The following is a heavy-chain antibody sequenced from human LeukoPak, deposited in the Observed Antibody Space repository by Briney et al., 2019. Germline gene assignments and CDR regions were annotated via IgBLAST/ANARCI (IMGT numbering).Heavy chain of an antibody. D-gene: IGHD3-16*01. CDR1: EFDFSSHA. J-gene: IGHJ5*02. CDR2: ISISGSKT. V-gene: IGHV3-23*01. CDR3: AREPHFGPGIDP. Sequence: GGSLRLSCAASEFDFSSHAMTWVRQAPGKGLEWVSAISISGSKTYYADSVKGRFTISRDNSKNTLYLQMNSLRDEDTAVYYCAREPHFGPGIDPWGQGTLVTVSS.